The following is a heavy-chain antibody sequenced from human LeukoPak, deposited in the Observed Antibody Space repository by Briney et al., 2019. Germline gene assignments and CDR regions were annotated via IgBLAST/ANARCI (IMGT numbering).Heavy chain of an antibody. J-gene: IGHJ4*02. CDR1: GGTFSSYA. V-gene: IGHV1-69*13. Sequence: ASVKVSCKASGGTFSSYAISWVRQAPRQGLEWMGGIIPIFGTANYAQKFQGRVTITADESTSTAYMELSSLRSEDTAVYYCARDANYGGNSWGQGTLVTVSS. D-gene: IGHD4-23*01. CDR2: IIPIFGTA. CDR3: ARDANYGGNS.